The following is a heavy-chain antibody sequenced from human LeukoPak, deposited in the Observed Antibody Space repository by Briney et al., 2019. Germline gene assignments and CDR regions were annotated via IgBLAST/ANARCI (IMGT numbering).Heavy chain of an antibody. Sequence: GGSLRLSCAASGFTFSTYWMQWVRQAPGKGLVWVSHINSDGSSTTYADSVKGRFTISRDNAKNTLYLQMNSLRAEDTAVCYCVRDSYGIDYWGQGTLVTVSS. CDR3: VRDSYGIDY. V-gene: IGHV3-74*01. D-gene: IGHD4-17*01. J-gene: IGHJ4*02. CDR1: GFTFSTYW. CDR2: INSDGSST.